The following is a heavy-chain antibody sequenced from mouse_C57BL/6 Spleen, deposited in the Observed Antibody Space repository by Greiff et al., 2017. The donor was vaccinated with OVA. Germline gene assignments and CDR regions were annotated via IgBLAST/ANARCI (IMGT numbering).Heavy chain of an antibody. CDR1: GFTFSDYG. V-gene: IGHV5-17*01. J-gene: IGHJ3*01. CDR3: ARDHDYDGFAY. CDR2: ISSGSSTI. D-gene: IGHD2-4*01. Sequence: EVKVEESGGGLVKPGGSLKLSCAASGFTFSDYGMHWVRQAPEKGLEWVAYISSGSSTIYYADTVKGRFTISRGNAKNTLFLQMTSLRSEDTAMYYCARDHDYDGFAYWGQGTLVTVSA.